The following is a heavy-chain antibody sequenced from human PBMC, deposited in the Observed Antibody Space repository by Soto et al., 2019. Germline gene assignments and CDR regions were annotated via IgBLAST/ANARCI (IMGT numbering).Heavy chain of an antibody. J-gene: IGHJ5*02. CDR2: ISHDGVTK. CDR1: GSSFPKYP. D-gene: IGHD4-4*01. CDR3: VRGGYSSSWERLDP. V-gene: IGHV3-30-3*01. Sequence: XGSLGLSCAASGSSFPKYPMHGVRQTADKGLEWVAVISHDGVTKNSADSVKGRFSISRDNSRNTLYLEMNSLRTEDTAMYYCVRGGYSSSWERLDPWGQGTLVTVPS.